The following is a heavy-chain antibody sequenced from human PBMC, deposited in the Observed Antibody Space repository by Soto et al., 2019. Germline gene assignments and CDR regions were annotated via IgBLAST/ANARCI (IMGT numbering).Heavy chain of an antibody. J-gene: IGHJ6*02. D-gene: IGHD6-13*01. CDR1: GFTVSSTY. Sequence: EVQLVESGGGLIQPGGSLRLSCAASGFTVSSTYMTWVRQAPGKGLEWVSVIYGGLTTSYADSVKGRFTISRDNSKNTLFLQMNSLRAEDTAVYYCARDRIEAAGTRRFNYYYGMDVWGQGTTVTVSS. CDR3: ARDRIEAAGTRRFNYYYGMDV. V-gene: IGHV3-53*01. CDR2: IYGGLTT.